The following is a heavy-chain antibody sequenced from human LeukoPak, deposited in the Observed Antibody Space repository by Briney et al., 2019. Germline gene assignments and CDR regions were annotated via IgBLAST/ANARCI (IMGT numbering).Heavy chain of an antibody. CDR1: GGSMTIDY. Sequence: SETLSLTCTVSGGSMTIDYWSWIRQSPGKGLEWIGYMFYSGSDTRYNPSLKSRVTISVDTSKNQFSLKLSSVTAADTAVYYCARWAGVYDSSGYYYPYYYYYYMDVWGKGTTVTISS. CDR3: ARWAGVYDSSGYYYPYYYYYYMDV. V-gene: IGHV4-59*01. D-gene: IGHD3-22*01. J-gene: IGHJ6*03. CDR2: MFYSGSDT.